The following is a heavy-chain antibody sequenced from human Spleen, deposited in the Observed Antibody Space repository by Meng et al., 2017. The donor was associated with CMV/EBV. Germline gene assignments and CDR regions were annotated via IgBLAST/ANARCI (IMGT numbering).Heavy chain of an antibody. CDR3: ARDGYSSSWYEDDY. CDR1: GFTFSGSV. J-gene: IGHJ4*02. D-gene: IGHD6-13*01. CDR2: IRSKTNNHAT. V-gene: IGHV3-73*01. Sequence: GGSLRLSCVASGFTFSGSVMHWVRQAPGKGLEWVGQIRSKTNNHATLYAASVKGRFTISRDDSKNTAYLQMNSLKAEDTAVYYCARDGYSSSWYEDDYWGQGTLVTVSS.